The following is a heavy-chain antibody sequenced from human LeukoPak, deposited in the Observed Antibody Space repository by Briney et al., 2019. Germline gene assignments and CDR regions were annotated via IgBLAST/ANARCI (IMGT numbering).Heavy chain of an antibody. J-gene: IGHJ5*02. D-gene: IGHD3-3*01. CDR2: IYWNDDK. CDR3: AHSFTAIFGVVPPFDP. Sequence: ESGPTLVNPTQTLTLTCTFSGFSLSTSGVGVGWIRQPPGKALEWLAVIYWNDDKRYSPSLKSRLTITKDTSKNQVVLTMTNMDPVATATYYCAHSFTAIFGVVPPFDPWGQGTLVTVSS. V-gene: IGHV2-5*01. CDR1: GFSLSTSGVG.